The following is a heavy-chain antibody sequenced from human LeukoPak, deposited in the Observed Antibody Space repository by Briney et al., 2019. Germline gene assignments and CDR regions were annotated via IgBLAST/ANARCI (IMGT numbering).Heavy chain of an antibody. V-gene: IGHV1-69*13. CDR2: IIPIFGTA. D-gene: IGHD3-10*01. CDR3: AKDAGEFFDY. J-gene: IGHJ4*02. Sequence: ASVKVSCKASGGTFSSYAISWVRQAPGQGLEWMGGIIPIFGTANYAQKFQGRVTITADEPTSTAYMELSSLRAEDTAVYYCAKDAGEFFDYWGQGALVTVSS. CDR1: GGTFSSYA.